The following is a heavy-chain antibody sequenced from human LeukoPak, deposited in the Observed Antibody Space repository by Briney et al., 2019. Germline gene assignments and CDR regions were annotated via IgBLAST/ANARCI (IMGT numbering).Heavy chain of an antibody. CDR1: GFPFDDYG. J-gene: IGHJ4*02. CDR3: AKDETTVTQDRGVY. D-gene: IGHD4-17*01. Sequence: PGGSLRLSCAASGFPFDDYGMSWVRQAPGKGLEWVSAISGSGGSTYYADSVKGRFTISRDNSKNTLYLQMNSLRAEDTAVYYCAKDETTVTQDRGVYWGQGPLATVSS. CDR2: ISGSGGST. V-gene: IGHV3-23*01.